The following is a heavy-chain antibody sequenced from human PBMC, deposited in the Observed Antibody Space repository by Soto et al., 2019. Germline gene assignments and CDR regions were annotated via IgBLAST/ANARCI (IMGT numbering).Heavy chain of an antibody. CDR1: GFKFSNYA. CDR3: AKGGYYSLFDI. D-gene: IGHD3-16*01. V-gene: IGHV3-23*01. Sequence: GGSLRLSCAASGFKFSNYAMSWVRQAPGKGLEWVSGISGSGGRTYYADSVKGRFTISRDNSNNTLSLQMHILRVEDTAVYFCAKGGYYSLFDIWGQGTMVTVSS. CDR2: ISGSGGRT. J-gene: IGHJ3*02.